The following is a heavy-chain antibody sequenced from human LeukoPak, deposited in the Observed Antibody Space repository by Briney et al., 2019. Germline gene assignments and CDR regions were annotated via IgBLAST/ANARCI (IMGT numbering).Heavy chain of an antibody. V-gene: IGHV4-34*01. CDR1: GGSFSGYY. J-gene: IGHJ2*01. CDR2: INHSGST. D-gene: IGHD6-19*01. Sequence: PSETLSLTCAVYGGSFSGYYWSWIRQPPGKGLEWIGEINHSGSTNYNPSLKSRVTISVDTSMNQFSLKLSSVTAADTAVYYCARGRSSGWRNYWYFDLWGRGTLVTVSS. CDR3: ARGRSSGWRNYWYFDL.